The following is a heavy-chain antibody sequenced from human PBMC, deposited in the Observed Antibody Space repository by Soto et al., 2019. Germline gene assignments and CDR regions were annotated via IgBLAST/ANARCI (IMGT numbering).Heavy chain of an antibody. J-gene: IGHJ4*02. V-gene: IGHV4-39*01. CDR2: VFYSGTT. CDR3: GRLEGLATISYYFDY. D-gene: IGHD3-9*01. Sequence: PSETLSLTCTVSGVSIGSNIYYWGWIRQPPGKGLEWIGTVFYSGTTYHNPSLKSRVTISIDRSKNQFSLKMSSVTAADTAVYYCGRLEGLATISYYFDYWGQGALVTVSS. CDR1: GVSIGSNIYY.